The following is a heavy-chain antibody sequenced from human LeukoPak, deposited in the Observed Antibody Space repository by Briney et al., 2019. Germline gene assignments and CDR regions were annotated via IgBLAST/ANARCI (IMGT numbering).Heavy chain of an antibody. V-gene: IGHV4-39*07. Sequence: PSETLSLTCIVSGGSISSSNYYWGWIRQSPGKGLEWIGSIYSRGSTYYNPSLKSRVTISVDKSKNQFSLKLSSVTAADTAVYYCARLFNMGSSWSPPRNDAFDIWGQGTMVTVSS. CDR3: ARLFNMGSSWSPPRNDAFDI. D-gene: IGHD6-13*01. J-gene: IGHJ3*02. CDR1: GGSISSSNYY. CDR2: IYSRGST.